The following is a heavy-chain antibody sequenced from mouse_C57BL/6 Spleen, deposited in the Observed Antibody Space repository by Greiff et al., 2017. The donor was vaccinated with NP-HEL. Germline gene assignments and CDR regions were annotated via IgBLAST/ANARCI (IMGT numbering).Heavy chain of an antibody. CDR1: GYTFNSYW. J-gene: IGHJ1*03. V-gene: IGHV1-53*01. CDR3: ARAATVVATKYFDV. D-gene: IGHD1-1*01. Sequence: QVQLQQPGTELVKPGASVKLSCKASGYTFNSYWMHWVKQRPGQGLEWIGNINPSNGGTNYNEKFKSKATLTVDKSSSTAYMQLSSLTSEDSAVYYCARAATVVATKYFDVWGTGTTVTVSS. CDR2: INPSNGGT.